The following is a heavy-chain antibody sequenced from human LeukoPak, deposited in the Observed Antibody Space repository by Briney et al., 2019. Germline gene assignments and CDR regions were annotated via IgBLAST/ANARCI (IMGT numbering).Heavy chain of an antibody. CDR3: ARGRYSSSWDY. V-gene: IGHV3-23*01. D-gene: IGHD6-13*01. J-gene: IGHJ4*02. Sequence: GGSLRLSCAASGFTFSIYAMTWVRQAPGKGLEWVSGISGSGGTIYYADSVKGRFTISRDNSKNTLYLQMNSLRAEDTAVYYCARGRYSSSWDYWGQGTLVTVSS. CDR2: ISGSGGTI. CDR1: GFTFSIYA.